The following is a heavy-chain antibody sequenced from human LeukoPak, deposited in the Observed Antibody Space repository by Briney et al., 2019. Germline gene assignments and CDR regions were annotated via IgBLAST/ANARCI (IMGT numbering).Heavy chain of an antibody. J-gene: IGHJ4*02. CDR2: INTDGSST. CDR3: ARSPPSILEWLLRAYFDY. V-gene: IGHV3-74*01. CDR1: GFTFSSYW. D-gene: IGHD3-3*01. Sequence: GGSLRLSCAASGFTFSSYWMHWVRQAPGKGLVWVSRINTDGSSTSYADSVKGRFTISRDNAKNTLYLQMNSLRAEDTAVYYCARSPPSILEWLLRAYFDYWGQGTLVTVSS.